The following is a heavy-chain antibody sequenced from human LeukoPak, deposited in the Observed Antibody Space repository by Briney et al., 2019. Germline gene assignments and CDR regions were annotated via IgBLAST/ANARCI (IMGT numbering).Heavy chain of an antibody. J-gene: IGHJ4*02. D-gene: IGHD2-2*01. CDR3: ASSIVYCSSTSCYFN. V-gene: IGHV1-2*02. CDR2: INPNSGGT. CDR1: GYTFTGYF. Sequence: ASVKVSCKASGYTFTGYFMLWVRQAPGQGLEWMGWINPNSGGTNYAQKFQGRVTMTRDTSISTAYMELSRLRSDDTAVYYCASSIVYCSSTSCYFNWGQGTLVTVSS.